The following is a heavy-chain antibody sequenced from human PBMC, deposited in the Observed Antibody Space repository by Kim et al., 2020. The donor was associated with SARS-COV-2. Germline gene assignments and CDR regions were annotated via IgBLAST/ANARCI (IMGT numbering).Heavy chain of an antibody. V-gene: IGHV3-11*04. Sequence: GGSLRLSCAASGFTFSDYPMTWIRQAPGKGLEWVSYISSSASTIYYADSVKGRFTISRDNAKNSLYLQMNSLRAEDTAVYYCARSPHYDILTGYFTIDYYYCMDVWGQGTPVTVSS. CDR2: ISSSASTI. CDR3: ARSPHYDILTGYFTIDYYYCMDV. CDR1: GFTFSDYP. J-gene: IGHJ6*02. D-gene: IGHD3-9*01.